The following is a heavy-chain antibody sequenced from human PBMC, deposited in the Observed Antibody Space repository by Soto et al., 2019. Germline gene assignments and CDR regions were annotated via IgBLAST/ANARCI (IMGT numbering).Heavy chain of an antibody. D-gene: IGHD2-15*01. V-gene: IGHV4-59*01. CDR1: GGSISSYY. Sequence: SETLSLTCTVSGGSISSYYWSWIRQPPGKELEWIGYIYYSGSTNYNPSLKSRVTISVDTSKNQFSLKLSSVTAADTAVYYCARVLFVVQDVYFDYWGQGTLVTVSS. CDR2: IYYSGST. CDR3: ARVLFVVQDVYFDY. J-gene: IGHJ4*02.